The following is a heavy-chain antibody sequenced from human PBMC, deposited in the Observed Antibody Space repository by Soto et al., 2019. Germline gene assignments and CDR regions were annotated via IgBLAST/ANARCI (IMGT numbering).Heavy chain of an antibody. V-gene: IGHV1-69*02. D-gene: IGHD2-2*01. J-gene: IGHJ2*01. CDR3: ARGGYCSSTSCYGEGYFDL. CDR2: IIPILGIA. Sequence: QAQLVQSGAEVKKPGSSVKVSCKASGGTFSSYTISWVRQAPGQGLEWMGRIIPILGIANYAQKFQGRVTITADKSTSTAYMELSSLRSEDTAVYYCARGGYCSSTSCYGEGYFDLWGRGTLVTVSS. CDR1: GGTFSSYT.